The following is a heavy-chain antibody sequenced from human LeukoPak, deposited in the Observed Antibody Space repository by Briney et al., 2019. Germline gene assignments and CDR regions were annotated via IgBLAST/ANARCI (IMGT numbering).Heavy chain of an antibody. Sequence: SETLSLTCTVSGYSISSGYYWGWIRQPPGKGLEWIGSIYHSGSTYYNPSLKSRVTISVDTSKNQFSLKLSSVTAADTAVYYCAQGSVSSYYYFDYWGQGTLVTVSS. V-gene: IGHV4-38-2*02. CDR1: GYSISSGYY. CDR2: IYHSGST. J-gene: IGHJ4*02. D-gene: IGHD3-10*01. CDR3: AQGSVSSYYYFDY.